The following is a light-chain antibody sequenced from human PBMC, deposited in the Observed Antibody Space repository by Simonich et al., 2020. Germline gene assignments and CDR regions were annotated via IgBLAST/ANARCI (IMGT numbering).Light chain of an antibody. CDR2: DVS. CDR3: SSYTSSSTVV. J-gene: IGLJ2*01. CDR1: SSDVGGYNY. Sequence: QSALTQPRSVSGSPGQSVTISCTGTSSDVGGYNYVSWYPQHPGKAPKLMIYDVSKRPSGVSNRFSGSKSGNTASLTISGLQAEDEADDYCSSYTSSSTVVFGGGTKLTVL. V-gene: IGLV2-11*01.